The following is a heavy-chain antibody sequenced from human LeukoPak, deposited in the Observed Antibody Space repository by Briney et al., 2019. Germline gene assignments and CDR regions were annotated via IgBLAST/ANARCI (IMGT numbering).Heavy chain of an antibody. V-gene: IGHV4-30-4*01. CDR2: IYYSGST. Sequence: SETLSLTCTVSGGSISRGDYYWSWIRQPPGKGLEWIGYIYYSGSTDYNPSLKSRVTISVDTSKNQFSLKLSSVTAADTAVYYCARGKSKFDYWGQGTLVTVSS. CDR1: GGSISRGDYY. J-gene: IGHJ4*02. CDR3: ARGKSKFDY.